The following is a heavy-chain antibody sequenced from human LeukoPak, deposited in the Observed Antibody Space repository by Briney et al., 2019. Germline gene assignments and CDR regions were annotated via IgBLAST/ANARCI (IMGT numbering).Heavy chain of an antibody. V-gene: IGHV4-34*01. J-gene: IGHJ6*03. D-gene: IGHD2-2*02. CDR3: ARVMGCSSTSCYTYYYYYMDV. CDR2: INHSGST. Sequence: SETLSLTCAVYGVSFSGYYWSWIRQPPGKGLEWIGEINHSGSTNYNPSLKSRVTISVDTSKNQFSLKLSSVTAADTAVYYCARVMGCSSTSCYTYYYYYMDVWGKGTTVTVSS. CDR1: GVSFSGYY.